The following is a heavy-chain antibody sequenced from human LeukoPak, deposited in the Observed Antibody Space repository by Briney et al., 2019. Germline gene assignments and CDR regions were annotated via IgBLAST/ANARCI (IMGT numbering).Heavy chain of an antibody. V-gene: IGHV1-69*04. CDR3: ARDAINYYDSSGYLAPGY. CDR1: GGTLSSYA. Sequence: SVKVSCKASGGTLSSYAISWVRQAPGQGLEWMGRIIPIFGIANYAQKFQGRVTITADKSTGTAYMELSSLRSEDTAVYYCARDAINYYDSSGYLAPGYWGQGTLVTVSS. CDR2: IIPIFGIA. J-gene: IGHJ4*02. D-gene: IGHD3-22*01.